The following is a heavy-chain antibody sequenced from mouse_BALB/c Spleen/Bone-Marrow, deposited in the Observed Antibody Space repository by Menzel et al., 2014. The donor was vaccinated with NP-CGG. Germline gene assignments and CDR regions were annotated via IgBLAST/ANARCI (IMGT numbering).Heavy chain of an antibody. J-gene: IGHJ4*01. D-gene: IGHD2-3*01. CDR2: INPYNGAT. Sequence: VQLQQPGPELVKPGASMKISCKASGYSFTACFIHWIKQSHVKSLEWIGRINPYNGATTYNQNFNDKASLTVDKSSSTAYMELHSLTSEDSAVYYCARRWSGAMDYWGQGTSVTDSS. CDR1: GYSFTACF. V-gene: IGHV1-37*01. CDR3: ARRWSGAMDY.